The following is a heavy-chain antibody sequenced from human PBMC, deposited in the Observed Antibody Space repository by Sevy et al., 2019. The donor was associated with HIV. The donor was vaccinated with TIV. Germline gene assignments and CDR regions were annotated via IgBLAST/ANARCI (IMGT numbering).Heavy chain of an antibody. Sequence: GGSLRLSCAASGFTFNRSPMHWVRQAPGKGLEWVAVMSYNGNKKYNGDSVKGRFTISRDDSKTTLYLQMNSLRPEDTAVYYCAREGVLFEGVIVSYGMYVWGQGTTVTVSS. V-gene: IGHV3-30*04. D-gene: IGHD3-16*01. J-gene: IGHJ6*02. CDR1: GFTFNRSP. CDR3: AREGVLFEGVIVSYGMYV. CDR2: MSYNGNKK.